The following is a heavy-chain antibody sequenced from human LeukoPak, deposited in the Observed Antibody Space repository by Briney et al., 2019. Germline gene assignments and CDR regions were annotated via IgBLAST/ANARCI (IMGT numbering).Heavy chain of an antibody. D-gene: IGHD6-6*01. J-gene: IGHJ4*02. V-gene: IGHV4-34*01. CDR2: INHSGST. CDR1: GGSFSGYY. Sequence: SETLSLTCAVYGGSFSGYYWSWIRQLPGKGLEWIGEINHSGSTNYNPSLKSRVTISVDTSKNQFSLKLSSVTAADTAVYYCARGYSSSSLAFDYWGQGTLVTVSS. CDR3: ARGYSSSSLAFDY.